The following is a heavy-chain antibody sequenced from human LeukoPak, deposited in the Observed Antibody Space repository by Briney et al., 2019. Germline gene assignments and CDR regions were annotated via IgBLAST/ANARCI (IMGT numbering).Heavy chain of an antibody. V-gene: IGHV4-34*01. J-gene: IGHJ5*02. D-gene: IGHD6-13*01. Sequence: SETLSLTCAVYGGSFSGYYWSWIRQPPGKGLEWIGEINHSGSTNYNPSLKSRVTISVDTSKNQFSLELSSVTAADTAVYYCARGYSIAAAGPSYNWFDPWGQGTLVTVSS. CDR2: INHSGST. CDR1: GGSFSGYY. CDR3: ARGYSIAAAGPSYNWFDP.